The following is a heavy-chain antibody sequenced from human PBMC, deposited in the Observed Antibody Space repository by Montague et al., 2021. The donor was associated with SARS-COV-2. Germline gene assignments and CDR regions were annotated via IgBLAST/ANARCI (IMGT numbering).Heavy chain of an antibody. J-gene: IGHJ4*02. CDR1: GDSVSSNSAA. Sequence: CAISGDSVSSNSAAWNWIRQSPSIGLEWLGRTYYRSKWYNDYAVSVKSRITINPDTSKNQISLQLNSVTPEDTAVYYCARTISSSDYWGQGTLVTVSS. V-gene: IGHV6-1*01. D-gene: IGHD2-21*01. CDR3: ARTISSSDY. CDR2: TYYRSKWYN.